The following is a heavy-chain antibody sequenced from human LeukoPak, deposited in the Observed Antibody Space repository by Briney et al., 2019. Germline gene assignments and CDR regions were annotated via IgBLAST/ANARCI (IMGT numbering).Heavy chain of an antibody. Sequence: PSETLSLTCTVSGGSISSSSYYWGWIRQPPGKGLEWIGSIYYSGSTYYNPSLKSRVTMSVDTSKNQFSLKLSSVTAADTAVYYCARATLNHLPFDYWGQGTLVTVSS. J-gene: IGHJ4*02. CDR3: ARATLNHLPFDY. V-gene: IGHV4-39*07. CDR2: IYYSGST. CDR1: GGSISSSSYY.